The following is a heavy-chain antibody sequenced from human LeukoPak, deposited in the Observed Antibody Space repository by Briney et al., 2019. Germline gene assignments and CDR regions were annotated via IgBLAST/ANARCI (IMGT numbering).Heavy chain of an antibody. V-gene: IGHV3-9*01. CDR2: ISWNSGSI. J-gene: IGHJ4*02. CDR1: GFTFDDYA. CDR3: AKGAELDY. Sequence: ALRLSCAASGFTFDDYAMHWVRQAPGKGLEWVSGISWNSGSIGYADSVKGRFTISRDNAKNSLYLQVNSLRAEDTALYYCAKGAELDYWGQGTLVTVSS.